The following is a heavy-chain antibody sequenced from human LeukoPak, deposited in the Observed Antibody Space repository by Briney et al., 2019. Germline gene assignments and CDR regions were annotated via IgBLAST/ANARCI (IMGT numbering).Heavy chain of an antibody. CDR2: ITSTSIYI. J-gene: IGHJ4*02. CDR3: ARDRGHLVVAATGPLDY. V-gene: IGHV3-21*01. D-gene: IGHD2-15*01. CDR1: GFTFSTYS. Sequence: GGSLRLSCEASGFTFSTYSMNWVRQAPGKGLEWVSSITSTSIYIYYADFVKGRFTISRDNAKNSLYLQMNSLRAEDTAVYYCARDRGHLVVAATGPLDYWGQGTLVTVSS.